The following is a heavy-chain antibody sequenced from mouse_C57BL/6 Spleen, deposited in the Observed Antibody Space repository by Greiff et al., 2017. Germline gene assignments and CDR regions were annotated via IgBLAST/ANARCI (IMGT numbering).Heavy chain of an antibody. CDR1: GYTFTSYW. V-gene: IGHV1-69*01. CDR2: IDPSDSYT. CDR3: ASSTVVATRYFDV. J-gene: IGHJ1*03. D-gene: IGHD1-1*01. Sequence: VQLQQPGAELVMPGASVKLSCKASGYTFTSYWMHWVKQRPGQGLEWIGEIDPSDSYTNYNQKFKGKSTLTVDKSSSTAYMQLSSLTSEDSSVYYCASSTVVATRYFDVWGTVTTVTVSS.